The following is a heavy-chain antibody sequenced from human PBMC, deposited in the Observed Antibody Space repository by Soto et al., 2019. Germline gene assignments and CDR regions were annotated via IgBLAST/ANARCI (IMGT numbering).Heavy chain of an antibody. J-gene: IGHJ6*02. CDR2: ISSSSSYI. CDR3: ARDRDVLRYFDWLNYGMDV. CDR1: GFTFSSYS. D-gene: IGHD3-9*01. Sequence: GGSLRLSCAASGFTFSSYSMNWVRQAPGKGLEWVSSISSSSSYIYYADSVKGRFTISRDNAKNSLYLQMNSLRAEDTAVYYCARDRDVLRYFDWLNYGMDVWGQGTTVTVSS. V-gene: IGHV3-21*01.